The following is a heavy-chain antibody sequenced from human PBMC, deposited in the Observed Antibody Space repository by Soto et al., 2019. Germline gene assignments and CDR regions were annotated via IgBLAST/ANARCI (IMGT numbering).Heavy chain of an antibody. Sequence: KTSETLSLTCAVSGGSMRSYFWSWIRQPAGKGLEWIGRIYSSGSTSYNPSLKSRVTMSVDTSKNQVSLRLNSMTAADTAVYYCARGLSAFDPWGQGTLVTVS. CDR3: ARGLSAFDP. CDR1: GGSMRSYF. D-gene: IGHD3-16*01. J-gene: IGHJ5*02. V-gene: IGHV4-4*07. CDR2: IYSSGST.